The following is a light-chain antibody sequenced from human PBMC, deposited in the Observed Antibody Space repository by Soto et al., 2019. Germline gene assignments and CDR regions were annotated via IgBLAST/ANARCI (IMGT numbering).Light chain of an antibody. CDR1: SGHSSYA. J-gene: IGLJ1*01. CDR3: QTWGTGIHYV. V-gene: IGLV4-69*01. Sequence: QLVLTQSPSASASLGASVKLTCTLSSGHSSYAIAWHQQQPEKGPRYLMKLNSDGSHSKGDGIPDRFSGSSSGAERYLTICSLQSEDEDDYYCQTWGTGIHYVFGTGTKLTVL. CDR2: LNSDGSH.